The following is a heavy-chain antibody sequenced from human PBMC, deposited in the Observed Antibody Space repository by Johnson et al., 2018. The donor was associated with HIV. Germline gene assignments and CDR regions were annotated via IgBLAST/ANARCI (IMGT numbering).Heavy chain of an antibody. J-gene: IGHJ3*02. Sequence: QVQLVESGGGVVQPGRSLKLSCAASGFTFSSYAMHWVRQAPGKGLDWVAVIWYDGSNKYYADSVKGRSTISRDNSKNTLYLQMGSLRAEDMAVYYCARGTVCGGDCYSRAFDILGQGTMVTVSS. CDR3: ARGTVCGGDCYSRAFDI. CDR1: GFTFSSYA. V-gene: IGHV3-30*04. D-gene: IGHD2-21*02. CDR2: IWYDGSNK.